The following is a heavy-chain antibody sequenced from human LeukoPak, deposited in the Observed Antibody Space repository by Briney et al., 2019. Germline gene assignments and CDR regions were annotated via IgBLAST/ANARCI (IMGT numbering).Heavy chain of an antibody. Sequence: ASVKVSCKATSRISWVRQAPGQGLEWMGWIGTYGGVTYYAQKFQGRITVTTDTSTSTVYMELRNLRSDDTAVYYCARGRAGTAGSDWFDPWGQGTLVTVSS. CDR2: IGTYGGVT. V-gene: IGHV1-18*01. J-gene: IGHJ5*02. D-gene: IGHD1-7*01. CDR1: TSR. CDR3: ARGRAGTAGSDWFDP.